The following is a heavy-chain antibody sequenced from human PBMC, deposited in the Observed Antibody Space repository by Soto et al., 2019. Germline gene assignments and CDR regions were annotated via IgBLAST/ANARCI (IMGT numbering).Heavy chain of an antibody. V-gene: IGHV4-4*02. Sequence: ASETLSLTCTVSGDSMSSSNWWNWVRQPPGKGLEWIGEAHHSGRTNYNPSLKTRVTISVDRSQNHFSLKLSSVTAADTAVYYCARSEATALDHWGQGTLVTVSS. CDR3: ARSEATALDH. J-gene: IGHJ4*02. CDR1: GDSMSSSNW. CDR2: AHHSGRT.